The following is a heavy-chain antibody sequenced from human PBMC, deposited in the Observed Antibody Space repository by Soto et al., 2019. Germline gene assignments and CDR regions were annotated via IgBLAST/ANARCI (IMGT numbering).Heavy chain of an antibody. D-gene: IGHD1-1*01. J-gene: IGHJ6*02. V-gene: IGHV5-10-1*01. CDR3: ARQEPDYYYYYGMDV. CDR1: GYSFTTYC. Sequence: VEPLKISCKGSGYSFTTYCISWVRQMPGKGLEWMGRIDPSDSYTKYSPSFQGHVTISADRSISTAYLQWSSLKASDTAMYYCARQEPDYYYYYGMDVWGQGTTVTVSS. CDR2: IDPSDSYT.